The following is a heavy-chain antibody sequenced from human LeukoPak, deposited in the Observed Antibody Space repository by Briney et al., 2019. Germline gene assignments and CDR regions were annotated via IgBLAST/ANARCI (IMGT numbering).Heavy chain of an antibody. D-gene: IGHD2-15*01. J-gene: IGHJ4*02. CDR1: GFTFSSYG. CDR2: ISYDGSNK. CDR3: AKLSWGLGYCSGGSCYSKDY. Sequence: GRSLRLSCAASGFTFSSYGMHWVRQAPGKGLEWVAVISYDGSNKYYADSVKGRFTISRDNSKNTLYVQMNSLRAEDTAVYYCAKLSWGLGYCSGGSCYSKDYWGQGTLVTVSS. V-gene: IGHV3-30*18.